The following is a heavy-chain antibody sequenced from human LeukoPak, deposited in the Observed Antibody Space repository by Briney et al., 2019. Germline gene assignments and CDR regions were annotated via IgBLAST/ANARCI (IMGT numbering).Heavy chain of an antibody. Sequence: SETLSLTCTVSGGSISSGDYYWSWIRQPPGKGLEWIGYIYYSGSTYYNPSLKSRVTISVDTSKNQFSLKLSSVTAADTAVYYCARDQKGYCSSTSCYKYNWFDPWGQGTLVTVSS. CDR1: GGSISSGDYY. V-gene: IGHV4-30-4*08. D-gene: IGHD2-2*02. CDR3: ARDQKGYCSSTSCYKYNWFDP. CDR2: IYYSGST. J-gene: IGHJ5*02.